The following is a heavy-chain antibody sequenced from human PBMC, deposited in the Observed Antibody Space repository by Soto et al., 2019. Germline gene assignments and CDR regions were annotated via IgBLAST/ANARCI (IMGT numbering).Heavy chain of an antibody. CDR3: ARENGYSAFDI. D-gene: IGHD3-22*01. CDR2: VYYSGST. J-gene: IGHJ3*02. CDR1: GASVTDYY. V-gene: IGHV4-59*02. Sequence: PSETLSLTCTVSGASVTDYYWSWIRQPPGKGLEWIGYVYYSGSTNYNPSLKSRVSIAVDTSKNYFSLTLISVTAADTALYYCARENGYSAFDIWGQGTMVT.